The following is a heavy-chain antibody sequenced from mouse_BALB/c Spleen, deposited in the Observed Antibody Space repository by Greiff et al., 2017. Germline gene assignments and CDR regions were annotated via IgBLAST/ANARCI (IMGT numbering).Heavy chain of an antibody. V-gene: IGHV5-17*02. Sequence: EVKVVESGGGLVQPGGSRKLSCAASGFTFSSFGMHWVRQAPEKGLEWVAYISSGSSTIYYADTVKGRFTISRDNPKNTLFLQMTSLRSEDTAMYYCARLHDYYAMDYWGQGTSVTVSS. CDR2: ISSGSSTI. CDR3: ARLHDYYAMDY. J-gene: IGHJ4*01. CDR1: GFTFSSFG.